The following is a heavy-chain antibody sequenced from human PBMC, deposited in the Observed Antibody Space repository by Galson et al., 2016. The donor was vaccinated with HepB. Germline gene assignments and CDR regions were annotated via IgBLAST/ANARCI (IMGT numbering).Heavy chain of an antibody. CDR2: ISGYNGHT. CDR1: GYTFTEYG. Sequence: SVKVSCKASGYTFTEYGISWVRQAPGQGLECVGWISGYNGHTNYVQTLQGRVTMTTDTSTSTAYMELRTLRSDDTAVYYCARDRLGWISETLFDYWGQGGLVTVSS. CDR3: ARDRLGWISETLFDY. D-gene: IGHD5-12*01. J-gene: IGHJ4*02. V-gene: IGHV1-18*01.